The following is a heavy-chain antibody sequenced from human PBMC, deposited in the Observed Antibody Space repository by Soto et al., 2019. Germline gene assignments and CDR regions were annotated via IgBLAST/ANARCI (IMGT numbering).Heavy chain of an antibody. Sequence: SLTVSCTASACTLSSYAITWVPQAPGQGLEWMGGIIPIFGTANYAQKFQGRVTITADESTSTAYMELSSLRSEDTAVYYCASKSLAAAYAFDIWGQGTMVTVSS. D-gene: IGHD6-13*01. J-gene: IGHJ3*02. CDR3: ASKSLAAAYAFDI. V-gene: IGHV1-69*13. CDR1: ACTLSSYA. CDR2: IIPIFGTA.